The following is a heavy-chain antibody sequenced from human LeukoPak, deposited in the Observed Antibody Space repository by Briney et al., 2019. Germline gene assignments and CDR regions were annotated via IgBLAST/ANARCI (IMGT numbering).Heavy chain of an antibody. D-gene: IGHD3-22*01. V-gene: IGHV3-30-3*01. J-gene: IGHJ4*02. CDR3: ARDRGSSGYYLFDY. CDR2: ISYDGSNK. CDR1: GFTFSSYA. Sequence: PGGSLRLSCAASGFTFSSYAMHWVRQAPGKGLEWVAVISYDGSNKYYADSVKGRFTISRDNSKNTLYLQMNSLRAEDTAVYYCARDRGSSGYYLFDYWGRGTLVTVSS.